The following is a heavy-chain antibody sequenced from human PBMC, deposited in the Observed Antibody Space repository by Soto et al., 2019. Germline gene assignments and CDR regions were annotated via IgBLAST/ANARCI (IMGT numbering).Heavy chain of an antibody. CDR3: ARGLSINYYYYYMDV. CDR1: GDSVSSNSAA. J-gene: IGHJ6*03. CDR2: TYYRSKWYN. Sequence: SPTHSLTCVISGDSVSSNSAAWNWIRQSPSRGLEWLGRTYYRSKWYNDYVVSVKSRITINADISKNQFSLQLNSVTPEDTAVYYCARGLSINYYYYYMDVWGKGTTVTVSS. V-gene: IGHV6-1*01.